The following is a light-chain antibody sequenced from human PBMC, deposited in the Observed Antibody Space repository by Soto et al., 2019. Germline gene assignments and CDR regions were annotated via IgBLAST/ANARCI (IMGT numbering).Light chain of an antibody. CDR3: QKYNSALLPT. Sequence: DIQMTQSPSSLSASVGDRVTITCRASQGISNYLAWYQQKPGKVPKLLIYAASTLQSGVPSRFSGSGSGTDFTLTISSLKPEDVATYYCQKYNSALLPTFGGGTKVDIK. J-gene: IGKJ4*01. CDR2: AAS. V-gene: IGKV1-27*01. CDR1: QGISNY.